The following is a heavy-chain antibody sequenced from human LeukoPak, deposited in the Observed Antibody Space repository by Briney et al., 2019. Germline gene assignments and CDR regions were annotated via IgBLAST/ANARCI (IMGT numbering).Heavy chain of an antibody. CDR2: MNPNSGNT. CDR1: GYTFTSYD. D-gene: IGHD6-6*01. J-gene: IGHJ6*03. Sequence: ASVKVSCKASGYTFTSYDINWVRHATGQGLEWMGWMNPNSGNTGYAQKFQGRVTMTRNTSISTAYMELSSLRSEDTAVYYCARATVVGPSKQYSSSSQKTYYYYYYMDVWGKGTTVTVSS. V-gene: IGHV1-8*01. CDR3: ARATVVGPSKQYSSSSQKTYYYYYYMDV.